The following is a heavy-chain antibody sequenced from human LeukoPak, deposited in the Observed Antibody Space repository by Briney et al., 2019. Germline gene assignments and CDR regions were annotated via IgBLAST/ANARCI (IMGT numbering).Heavy chain of an antibody. CDR3: ARYGGYSGSYWEDY. V-gene: IGHV1-2*02. D-gene: IGHD1-26*01. J-gene: IGHJ4*02. CDR2: INPNSGGT. CDR1: GYTFTGYY. Sequence: ASVKVSCKASGYTFTGYYIHWVRQSPGQRLEWMGWINPNSGGTNYAQKFQGRVTMTRDTSISTAYMELSRLRSDDSAVYYCARYGGYSGSYWEDYWGKGTLDTVSS.